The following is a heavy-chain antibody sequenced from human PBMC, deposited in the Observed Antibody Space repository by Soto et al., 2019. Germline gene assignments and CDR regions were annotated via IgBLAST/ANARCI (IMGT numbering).Heavy chain of an antibody. V-gene: IGHV1-69*02. CDR1: GGTFSSYT. J-gene: IGHJ4*02. D-gene: IGHD3-10*01. CDR3: ATLSMVRGVSPDY. CDR2: IIPILGIA. Sequence: QVQLVQSGAEVKKPGSSVKVSCKASGGTFSSYTISWVRQAPGQGLAWMGRIIPILGIANYAQKFQGRVTITADKSTSTAYMELSSLRCEDTAVYSCATLSMVRGVSPDYWGQGTLVTVSS.